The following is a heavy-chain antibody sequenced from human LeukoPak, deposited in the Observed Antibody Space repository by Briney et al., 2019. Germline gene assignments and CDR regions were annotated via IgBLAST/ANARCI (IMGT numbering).Heavy chain of an antibody. CDR1: GGTFSSYA. D-gene: IGHD2/OR15-2a*01. Sequence: SVKVSCKAPGGTFSSYAISWVRQAPGQGLEWMGRIIPILGIANYAQKFQGRVTITADKSTSTAYMELSSLRSEDTAVYYCARVSNIRGTCDAFDIWGQGTMVTVSS. CDR2: IIPILGIA. CDR3: ARVSNIRGTCDAFDI. V-gene: IGHV1-69*04. J-gene: IGHJ3*02.